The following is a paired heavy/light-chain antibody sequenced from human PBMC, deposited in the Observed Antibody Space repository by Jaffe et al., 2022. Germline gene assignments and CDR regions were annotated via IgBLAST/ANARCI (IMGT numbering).Heavy chain of an antibody. V-gene: IGHV3-23*01. Sequence: EVQLLESGGGLVQPGGSLRLSCAASGFTFSSYAMSWVRQAPGKGLEWVSAISGSGGTPYFADSVKGRFTISRDNSKNTLYLQMNSLRAEDTAVYYCAKSSPLQTFGYYYYYIDVWGKGTTVTVSS. CDR3: AKSSPLQTFGYYYYYIDV. D-gene: IGHD3-10*01. CDR1: GFTFSSYA. CDR2: ISGSGGTP. J-gene: IGHJ6*03.
Light chain of an antibody. J-gene: IGKJ3*01. V-gene: IGKV3-20*01. CDR3: QQYDNSPFT. CDR1: QSVSSSY. CDR2: GAS. Sequence: EIVLTQSPGTLSLSPGERATLSCRASQSVSSSYLAWYQQKPGQAPRLLIYGASSRATGIPDRFSGSGSGTDFTLTISRLEPEDFAVYYCQQYDNSPFTFGPGTKVDI.